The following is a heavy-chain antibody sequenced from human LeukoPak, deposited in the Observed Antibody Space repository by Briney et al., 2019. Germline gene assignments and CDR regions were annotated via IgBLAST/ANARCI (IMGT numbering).Heavy chain of an antibody. CDR1: GYTFTSYG. CDR2: ISAYNGNT. J-gene: IGHJ4*02. D-gene: IGHD3-9*01. V-gene: IGHV1-18*01. Sequence: ASVKVSCKASGYTFTSYGISWVRQAPGQGLEWMGWISAYNGNTNYAQKLQGRVTMTTDTSTSTAYMELRSLRSDDTAVYYCAREPDYDILTGHLGDYWGQGTLVTVSS. CDR3: AREPDYDILTGHLGDY.